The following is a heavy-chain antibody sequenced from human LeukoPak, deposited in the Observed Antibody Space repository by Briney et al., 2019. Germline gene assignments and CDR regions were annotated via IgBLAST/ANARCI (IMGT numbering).Heavy chain of an antibody. V-gene: IGHV3-21*01. J-gene: IGHJ4*02. D-gene: IGHD3-22*01. CDR1: GFTFSSYS. CDR3: ARSTYYYDSSGYYLGY. CDR2: ISSSSSYI. Sequence: NPGGSLRLSCAASGFTFSSYSMNWVRQAPGKGLEWVSYISSSSSYIYYADSVKGRFTISRDNAKNSLYLQMNSLRAEDTAVYYCARSTYYYDSSGYYLGYWGQGTLVTVSS.